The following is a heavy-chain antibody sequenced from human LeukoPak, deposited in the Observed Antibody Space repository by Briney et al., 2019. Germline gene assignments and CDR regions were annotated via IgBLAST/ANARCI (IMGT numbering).Heavy chain of an antibody. J-gene: IGHJ5*02. Sequence: ASVKVSCKASEYTFTSYAMNWVRQAPGQGLEWMGWINTNTGNPTYAQGFTGRFVFSLDTSVSTAYLQISSLKAEDTAVYYCARDDGAHYYDSSGYYGWFDPWGQGTLVTVSS. V-gene: IGHV7-4-1*02. D-gene: IGHD3-22*01. CDR2: INTNTGNP. CDR1: EYTFTSYA. CDR3: ARDDGAHYYDSSGYYGWFDP.